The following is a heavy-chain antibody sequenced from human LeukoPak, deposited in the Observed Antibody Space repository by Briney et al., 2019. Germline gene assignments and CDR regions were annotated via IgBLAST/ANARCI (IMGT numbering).Heavy chain of an antibody. CDR2: VSGSGGST. D-gene: IGHD5-18*01. Sequence: GVSLRLSCAASGFTFSSYAMTWVRQAPGKGLEWVSGVSGSGGSTYYADSVKGRFTISRDNSKNTLSLQMSSLRAEDTAVYYCARLRYGPYGMDVWGQGTTVTVSS. CDR3: ARLRYGPYGMDV. V-gene: IGHV3-23*01. CDR1: GFTFSSYA. J-gene: IGHJ6*02.